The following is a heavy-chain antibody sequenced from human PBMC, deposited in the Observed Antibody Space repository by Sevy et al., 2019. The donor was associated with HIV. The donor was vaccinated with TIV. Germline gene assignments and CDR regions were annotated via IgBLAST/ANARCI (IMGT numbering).Heavy chain of an antibody. CDR3: ARGAYYGSGSYYNWFDP. V-gene: IGHV4-34*01. CDR2: INHSGST. Sequence: SETLSLTCAVYGGSFSGYYWSWIHQPPGKGLEWIGEINHSGSTNYNPSLKSRVTISVDTSKNQFSLKLSSVTAADTAVYYCARGAYYGSGSYYNWFDPWGQGTLVTVSS. J-gene: IGHJ5*02. D-gene: IGHD3-10*01. CDR1: GGSFSGYY.